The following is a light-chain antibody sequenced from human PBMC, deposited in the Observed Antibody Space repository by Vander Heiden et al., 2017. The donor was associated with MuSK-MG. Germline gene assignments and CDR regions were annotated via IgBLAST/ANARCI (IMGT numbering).Light chain of an antibody. CDR3: YSTDNTADYRV. CDR2: EDN. V-gene: IGLV3-10*01. J-gene: IGLJ3*02. Sequence: SYELTQPPSLSVSSGQTARITCSGDALPKKFAYWYQQKSGQAPVLVIYEDNKRPSGIPERFSGASSGTVAVLTITAAQEEDEADYYCYSTDNTADYRVFGGGTQLTVL. CDR1: ALPKKF.